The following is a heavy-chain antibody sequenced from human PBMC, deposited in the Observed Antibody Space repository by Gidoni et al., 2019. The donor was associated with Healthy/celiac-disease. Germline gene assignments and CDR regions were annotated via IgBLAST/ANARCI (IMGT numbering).Heavy chain of an antibody. CDR1: GFTFSSYS. J-gene: IGHJ4*02. D-gene: IGHD3-16*02. V-gene: IGHV3-21*01. Sequence: EVQLVESGGGLVKPGGSLRLSWAASGFTFSSYSMNWVRQAPGKGLEWVSSISSSSSYIYYADSVKGRFTISRDNAKNSLYLQMNSLRAEDTAVYYCASDYYDYVWGSYRHFDYWGQGTLVTVSS. CDR3: ASDYYDYVWGSYRHFDY. CDR2: ISSSSSYI.